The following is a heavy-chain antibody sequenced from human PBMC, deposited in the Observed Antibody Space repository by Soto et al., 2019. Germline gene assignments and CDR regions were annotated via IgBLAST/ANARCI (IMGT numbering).Heavy chain of an antibody. V-gene: IGHV1-3*01. CDR3: LRKDYYGSGMYDFYC. J-gene: IGHJ4*02. CDR2: INAANGDT. D-gene: IGHD3-10*01. Sequence: ASVKVSCKASGYTFNKYPMHWVRQAPGQGLEWMGFINAANGDTGYSQKFRDRVTLTRDTSASTAYMELSSLRSEDTAVYYCLRKDYYGSGMYDFYCWGQGTELTVSS. CDR1: GYTFNKYP.